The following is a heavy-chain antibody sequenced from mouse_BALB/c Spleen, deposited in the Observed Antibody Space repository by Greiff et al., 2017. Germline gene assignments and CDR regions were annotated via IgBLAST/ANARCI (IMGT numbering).Heavy chain of an antibody. CDR1: GYTFTSYV. CDR3: AREGSIYYDYDAGFAY. V-gene: IGHV1-14*01. CDR2: INPYNDGT. J-gene: IGHJ3*01. Sequence: EVQLQQSGPELVKPGASVKMSCKASGYTFTSYVMHWVKQKPGQGLEWIGYINPYNDGTKYNEKFKGKATLTSDKSSSTAYMELSSLTSEDSAVYYCAREGSIYYDYDAGFAYWGQGTLVTVSA. D-gene: IGHD2-4*01.